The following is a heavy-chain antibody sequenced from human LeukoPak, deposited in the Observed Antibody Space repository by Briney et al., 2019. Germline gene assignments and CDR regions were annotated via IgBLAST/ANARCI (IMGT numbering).Heavy chain of an antibody. CDR1: GYSISSGYY. Sequence: PSETLSLTCAVSGYSISSGYYWGWIRQPPGKGVKWIGSIYHSGSTYYNPSLKSRVTISVDTSKNQFSLKLSSVTAADTAVYYCARICSSTSCYTSTTDYWGQGTLVTVSS. D-gene: IGHD2-2*02. CDR3: ARICSSTSCYTSTTDY. CDR2: IYHSGST. J-gene: IGHJ4*02. V-gene: IGHV4-38-2*01.